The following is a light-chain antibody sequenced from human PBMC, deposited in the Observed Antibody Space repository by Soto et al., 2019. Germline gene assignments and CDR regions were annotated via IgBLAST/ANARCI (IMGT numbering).Light chain of an antibody. V-gene: IGKV1-5*03. CDR2: KTS. CDR3: QQYNSYPWT. CDR1: HYVSSS. Sequence: DIQMTQSPSSLAASVGDRVTITCRDSHYVSSSLAWYQQKPGKAPKLLIYKTSILESGVPSRFSGSASGPEFTLSISSLQPDDFATYCCQQYNSYPWTFGQGTKVDFK. J-gene: IGKJ1*01.